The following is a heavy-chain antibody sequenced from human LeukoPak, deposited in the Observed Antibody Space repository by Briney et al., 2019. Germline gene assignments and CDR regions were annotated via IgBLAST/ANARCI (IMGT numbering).Heavy chain of an antibody. Sequence: GGSLRLSCAASDFTFSTYWMSWVRQAPGKGLEWVANIKRDGSEKYYVDSVKGRFTVSRDTAKNSLFLQMNSLRAEDTAVYYCAELGITMIGGVWGKGATVTIPS. CDR1: DFTFSTYW. CDR3: AELGITMIGGV. V-gene: IGHV3-7*01. CDR2: IKRDGSEK. D-gene: IGHD3-10*02. J-gene: IGHJ6*04.